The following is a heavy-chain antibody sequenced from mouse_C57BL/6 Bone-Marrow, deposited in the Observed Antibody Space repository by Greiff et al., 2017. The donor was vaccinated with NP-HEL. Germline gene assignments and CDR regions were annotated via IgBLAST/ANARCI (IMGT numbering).Heavy chain of an antibody. J-gene: IGHJ2*01. CDR2: IYPGSGST. CDR1: GYTFTSYW. Sequence: VQLQQSGAELVKPGASVKMSCTASGYTFTSYWITWVKQRPGQGLEWIGDIYPGSGSTNYNEKFKSKATLTVDTSSSTAYMQLSSLTSEDSAVYYCARLITTVVGDYWGQGTTLTVSS. V-gene: IGHV1-55*01. D-gene: IGHD1-1*01. CDR3: ARLITTVVGDY.